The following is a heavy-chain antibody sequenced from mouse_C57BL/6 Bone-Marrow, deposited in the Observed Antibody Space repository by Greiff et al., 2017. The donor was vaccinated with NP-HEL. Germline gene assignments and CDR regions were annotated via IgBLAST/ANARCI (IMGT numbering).Heavy chain of an antibody. Sequence: DVQLVESGAGLVKPGGSVKLSCAASGFTFSSYAMPWVRQTPGKRLEWVATISAGGSYTNYPDNVKGRFTITRDNANNNLYLQMSHLKSEDTAMYYCARDSLPMTMSEGAMWGRGKGATVTV. CDR2: ISAGGSYT. D-gene: IGHD1-1*02. V-gene: IGHV5-4*01. CDR3: ARDSLPMTMSEGAMWG. J-gene: IGHJ4*01. CDR1: GFTFSSYA.